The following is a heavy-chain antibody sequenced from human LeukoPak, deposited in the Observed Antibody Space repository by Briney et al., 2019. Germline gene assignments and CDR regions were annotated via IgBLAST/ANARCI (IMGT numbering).Heavy chain of an antibody. V-gene: IGHV3-21*01. J-gene: IGHJ4*02. D-gene: IGHD4-17*01. CDR2: ISSSSSYI. CDR1: GFTFSSYS. Sequence: SGGSLRLSCAASGFTFSSYSMTWVRQAPGKGLEWVSSISSSSSYIYYADSVKGRFTISRDNAKNSLYLQMNSLRAEDTAVYYCARSISYGDYGGYWGQGTLVTVSS. CDR3: ARSISYGDYGGY.